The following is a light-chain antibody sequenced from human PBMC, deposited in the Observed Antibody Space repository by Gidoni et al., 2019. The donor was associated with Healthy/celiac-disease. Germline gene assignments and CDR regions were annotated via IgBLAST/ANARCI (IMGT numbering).Light chain of an antibody. V-gene: IGLV2-14*03. Sequence: QSALTQPASVSGSPGQSITISCTGTSTDVGGYNYVSWYQQHPGKAPKLMIYDVSNRPSGVSNRFSSSKSGNTASLTISGLQAEDEADYYCSSYTSSSTPHYVFGTGTKVTVL. CDR2: DVS. CDR1: STDVGGYNY. J-gene: IGLJ1*01. CDR3: SSYTSSSTPHYV.